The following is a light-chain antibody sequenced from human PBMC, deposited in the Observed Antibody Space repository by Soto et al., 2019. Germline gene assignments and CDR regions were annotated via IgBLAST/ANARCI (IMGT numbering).Light chain of an antibody. CDR1: SSDVGGYNF. V-gene: IGLV2-14*01. Sequence: QSALTQPASVSGSPGQSITISCTGTSSDVGGYNFVSWFQQHPGKAPKLLIYDVNSRPSGVSDRFSGSKSGNTASLTISGVQAEDEADYYCSSYTSSGTVGFGGGTKL. CDR3: SSYTSSGTVG. J-gene: IGLJ2*01. CDR2: DVN.